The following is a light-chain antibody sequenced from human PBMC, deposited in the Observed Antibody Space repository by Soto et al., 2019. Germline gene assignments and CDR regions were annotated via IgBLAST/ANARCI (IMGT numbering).Light chain of an antibody. Sequence: QSALTQPASVSGSPGQSITISCTGTSSDVGSYNLVSWYQQHPGKAPKLMIYEGSKRPSGDSNRFSGSKSGNTAALTISGRQAEDEADYYCCSYAGSVVFGGGTKLTVL. J-gene: IGLJ2*01. CDR1: SSDVGSYNL. CDR3: CSYAGSVV. V-gene: IGLV2-23*01. CDR2: EGS.